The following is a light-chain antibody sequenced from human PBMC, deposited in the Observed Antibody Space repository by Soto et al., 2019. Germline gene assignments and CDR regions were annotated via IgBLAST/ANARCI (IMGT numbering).Light chain of an antibody. CDR2: GAS. Sequence: EIVMTQSPATLSVSPGERATLSCRASQSVSSNLAWYQQKPGQAPRLLIYGASTRATGIPARFSGSGSGTAFTLTIISLQSEDFAVYYCQQYNNWPPWTFGQVTKVEIK. CDR1: QSVSSN. V-gene: IGKV3-15*01. CDR3: QQYNNWPPWT. J-gene: IGKJ1*01.